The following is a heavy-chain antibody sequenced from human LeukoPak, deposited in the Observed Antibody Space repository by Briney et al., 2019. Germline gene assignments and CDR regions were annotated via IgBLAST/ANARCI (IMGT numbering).Heavy chain of an antibody. CDR1: GGSFSGYY. CDR3: ARGFYGSGSGFDY. J-gene: IGHJ4*02. D-gene: IGHD3-10*01. CDR2: TNHSGST. V-gene: IGHV4-34*01. Sequence: SETLSLTCAVYGGSFSGYYWSWIRQPPGKGLEWIGETNHSGSTNYNPSLKSRVTISVDTSKNQFSLKLSSVTAADTAVYYCARGFYGSGSGFDYWGQGTLVTVSS.